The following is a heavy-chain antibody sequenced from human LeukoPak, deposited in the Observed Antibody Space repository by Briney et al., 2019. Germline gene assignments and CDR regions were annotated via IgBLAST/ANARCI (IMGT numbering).Heavy chain of an antibody. CDR2: IWYDGSNK. D-gene: IGHD4-23*01. CDR3: ARGGTAVIAPYAFDI. Sequence: PGGSLRLSCAASGFTFSSYGMHWVRQAPGKGLEWVAVIWYDGSNKYYADSVKGRFTISRDNSKNTLYLQMNSLRAEDTAVYYCARGGTAVIAPYAFDIWGQGTMVTVSS. J-gene: IGHJ3*02. CDR1: GFTFSSYG. V-gene: IGHV3-33*01.